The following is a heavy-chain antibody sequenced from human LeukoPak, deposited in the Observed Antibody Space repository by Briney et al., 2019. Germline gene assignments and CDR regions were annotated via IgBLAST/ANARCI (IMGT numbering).Heavy chain of an antibody. CDR2: ISGSGGGA. CDR3: AKRGVVIRVILVGFHKEAYYFDS. CDR1: GITLSKYA. D-gene: IGHD3-22*01. V-gene: IGHV3-23*01. Sequence: GSLRLSCAVSGITLSKYAMTWVRPASGKGLEWVGGISGSGGGANYADSVKGRFTISRDNSKNTLYLQMNNLRVDDTAVYFCAKRGVVIRVILVGFHKEAYYFDSWGQGALVTVSS. J-gene: IGHJ4*02.